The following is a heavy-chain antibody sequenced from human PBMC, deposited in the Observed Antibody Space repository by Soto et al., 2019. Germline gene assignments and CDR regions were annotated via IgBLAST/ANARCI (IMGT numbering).Heavy chain of an antibody. Sequence: PSETLSLTCTVSGGSISSYYWSWIRQPPGKGLEWIGYIYYSGSTNYNPSLKSRVTISVDTSKNQFSLKLSSVTAADTAVYYCAREEYGPDAFDIWGQGTMVTVSS. CDR2: IYYSGST. J-gene: IGHJ3*02. D-gene: IGHD3-10*01. V-gene: IGHV4-59*01. CDR3: AREEYGPDAFDI. CDR1: GGSISSYY.